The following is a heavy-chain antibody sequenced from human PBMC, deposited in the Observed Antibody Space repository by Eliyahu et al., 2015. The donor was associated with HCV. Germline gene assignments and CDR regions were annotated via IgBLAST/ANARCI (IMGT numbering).Heavy chain of an antibody. CDR3: TTGAPGGFDYYLDV. J-gene: IGHJ6*03. CDR1: GFTFSKGW. CDR2: IKSKTDGGTT. Sequence: EVQLVESGGGLVKXGGSLRLSCASSGFTFSKGWMXWGRQAPGKGXEWIGRIKSKTDGGTTDYAAPVKGRFTISRDDSKSTLYLQMNSLKTEDTAVYYCTTGAPGGFDYYLDVWGQGTTVTVSS. V-gene: IGHV3-15*01. D-gene: IGHD3-10*01.